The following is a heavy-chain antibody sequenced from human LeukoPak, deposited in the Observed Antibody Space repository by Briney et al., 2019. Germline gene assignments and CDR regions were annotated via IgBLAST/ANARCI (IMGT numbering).Heavy chain of an antibody. J-gene: IGHJ5*02. CDR1: GGSISSSSYY. CDR3: ARDTLIAARPFWFDP. D-gene: IGHD6-6*01. Sequence: SETLSLTCTVSGGSISSSSYYWGWIRQPRGKGLEWIGSIYYSGSTYYNPSLKSRVTISVDTSKNQFSLKLSSVTAADTAVYYCARDTLIAARPFWFDPWGQGTLVTVSS. CDR2: IYYSGST. V-gene: IGHV4-39*07.